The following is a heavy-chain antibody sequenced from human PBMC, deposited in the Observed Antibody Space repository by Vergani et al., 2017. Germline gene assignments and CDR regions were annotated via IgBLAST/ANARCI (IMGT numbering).Heavy chain of an antibody. D-gene: IGHD3-16*01. J-gene: IGHJ5*02. Sequence: QVRLQESGPGLVKPSETLSLTCSVSGGSMSGYYWSWIRQPPGKELEWIGYMYHSGSTNYNPSLETRVTISGDTSKNQFSLKLNSVTATDTAVYYCGRVADLYDVWGRLLDLWGQGILVTVSS. CDR3: GRVADLYDVWGRLLDL. CDR1: GGSMSGYY. V-gene: IGHV4-59*01. CDR2: MYHSGST.